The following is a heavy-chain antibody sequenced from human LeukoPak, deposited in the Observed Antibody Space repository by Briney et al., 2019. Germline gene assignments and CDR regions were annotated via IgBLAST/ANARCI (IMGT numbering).Heavy chain of an antibody. V-gene: IGHV3-49*03. CDR1: GFTFSDST. CDR2: IRRKVYGGTA. D-gene: IGHD3/OR15-3a*01. J-gene: IGHJ4*02. Sequence: GGSLRLSCAASGFTFSDSTMSWYRQAPGKGLEWVGFIRRKVYGGTAEHAASVKGRFTISRDDSKSIAYLQMDSLKIEDSAVYYCTRGQGLYYWGQGTLVIVSS. CDR3: TRGQGLYY.